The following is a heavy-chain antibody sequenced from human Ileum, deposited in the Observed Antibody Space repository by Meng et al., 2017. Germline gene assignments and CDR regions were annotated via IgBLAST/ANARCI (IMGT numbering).Heavy chain of an antibody. Sequence: QVHLVQSGAEVKKPGASVMVSCKAFGYTFTSYGISWVRQAPGQGLEWMGGISVYNGNTNYAQKFLGRVTMTADTSTSTAYMELRSLRSDDTAVYYCARDYSGTSYRFSDYWGQGTLVTISS. CDR3: ARDYSGTSYRFSDY. D-gene: IGHD1-26*01. CDR1: GYTFTSYG. V-gene: IGHV1-18*01. J-gene: IGHJ4*02. CDR2: ISVYNGNT.